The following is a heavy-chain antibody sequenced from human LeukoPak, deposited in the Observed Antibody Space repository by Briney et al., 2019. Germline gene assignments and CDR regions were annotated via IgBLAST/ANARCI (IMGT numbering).Heavy chain of an antibody. CDR1: GFTVSRNY. Sequence: PGGSLRLSCAVSGFTVSRNYMSWVRQAPGKGLEWVSVIYSGGSTYYADSVKGRFTISRDNSKNTLYLQMNSLRAEDTAVYYCASQDYYDSSGSYWGQGTLVTVSS. J-gene: IGHJ4*02. D-gene: IGHD3-22*01. CDR3: ASQDYYDSSGSY. CDR2: IYSGGST. V-gene: IGHV3-53*01.